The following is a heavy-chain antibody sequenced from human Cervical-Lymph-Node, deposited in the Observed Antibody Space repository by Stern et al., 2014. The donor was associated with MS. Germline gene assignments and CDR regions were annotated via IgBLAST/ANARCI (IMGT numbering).Heavy chain of an antibody. CDR1: GYTFTDYY. CDR2: IIPVHGGT. CDR3: ARTKTVTTYYGMDV. V-gene: IGHV1-2*02. Sequence: VQLVESGAEVKKPGASVKVSCKASGYTFTDYYLHWVRQAPGQGIEWMGWIIPVHGGTNSAQKFQGRVTMTRDTAISTAYMELSRLTSDDTAVYYCARTKTVTTYYGMDVWGQGTTVTVSS. D-gene: IGHD4-17*01. J-gene: IGHJ6*02.